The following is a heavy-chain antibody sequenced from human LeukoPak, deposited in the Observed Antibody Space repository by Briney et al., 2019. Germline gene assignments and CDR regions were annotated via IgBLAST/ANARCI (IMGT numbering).Heavy chain of an antibody. V-gene: IGHV1-2*02. CDR1: GYTFTGYY. CDR2: INPNSGGT. Sequence: ASVKVSCKASGYTFTGYYMHWVRQAPGQGLEWMGWINPNSGGTNYAQKFQGRVTMTRDTSISTAYMELSRLRSDDTAVYYCARTTDYYDSSGTPDYWGQGTLVTVSS. CDR3: ARTTDYYDSSGTPDY. D-gene: IGHD3-22*01. J-gene: IGHJ4*02.